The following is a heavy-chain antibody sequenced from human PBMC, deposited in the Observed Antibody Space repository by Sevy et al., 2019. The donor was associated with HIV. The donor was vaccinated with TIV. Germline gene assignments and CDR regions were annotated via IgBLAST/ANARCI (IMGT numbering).Heavy chain of an antibody. CDR3: ARDRTTVVTNYYYYGMDV. CDR1: GGSISIYY. CDR2: IYYSGST. V-gene: IGHV4-59*06. D-gene: IGHD4-17*01. Sequence: SETLSLTCTVSGGSISIYYWSWIRQPPGKGLEWIGYIYYSGSTYYNPSLKSRVTISVDTSKNQFSLKLSSVTAADTAVYYCARDRTTVVTNYYYYGMDVWGQGTTVTVSS. J-gene: IGHJ6*02.